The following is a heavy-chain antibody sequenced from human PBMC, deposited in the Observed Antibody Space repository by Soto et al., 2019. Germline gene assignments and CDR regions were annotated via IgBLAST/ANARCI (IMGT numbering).Heavy chain of an antibody. CDR2: ISHSGST. Sequence: QVQLQQWGAGLLKPSETLSLTCAVYGGSFSGYYWNWIRQPPGKGLEWIGKISHSGSTNYNPSLKSRVTISVDTSKTQFSLKLSSVTAADSAVYYCARGGKHLAPPGYWGQGTLVTVSS. CDR1: GGSFSGYY. CDR3: ARGGKHLAPPGY. V-gene: IGHV4-34*01. J-gene: IGHJ4*02.